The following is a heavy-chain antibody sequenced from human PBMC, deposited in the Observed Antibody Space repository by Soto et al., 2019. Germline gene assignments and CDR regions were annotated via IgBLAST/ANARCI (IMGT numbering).Heavy chain of an antibody. CDR3: ARGQGEYYYYYYLDV. Sequence: TSETLSLTCTVSGGSISSYYWSWIRQPPGKGLEWIGYIYYSGSTNYNPSLKSRVTISVDTSKNQFSLKLSSVTAADTAVYYCARGQGEYYYYYYLDVWGKGTTVTVSS. CDR2: IYYSGST. J-gene: IGHJ6*03. CDR1: GGSISSYY. D-gene: IGHD3-16*01. V-gene: IGHV4-59*01.